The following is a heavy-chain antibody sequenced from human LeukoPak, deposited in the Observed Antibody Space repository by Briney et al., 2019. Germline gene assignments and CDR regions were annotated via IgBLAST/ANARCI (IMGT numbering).Heavy chain of an antibody. CDR2: INTNTGNP. Sequence: ASVKVSCKASGYTFTSYAMNWVRQAPGQGLEWMGWINTNTGNPTYAQGFTGRFVFSLDTSVSTAYLQISSLKAEDTAVYYCAREPQVWQYSSSSNAHFDYWGQGTLVTVSS. CDR3: AREPQVWQYSSSSNAHFDY. CDR1: GYTFTSYA. V-gene: IGHV7-4-1*02. D-gene: IGHD6-6*01. J-gene: IGHJ4*02.